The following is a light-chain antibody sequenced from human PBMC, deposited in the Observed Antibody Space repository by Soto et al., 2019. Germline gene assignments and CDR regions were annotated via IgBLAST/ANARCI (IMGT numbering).Light chain of an antibody. Sequence: EIVLTQSPGTLSLSPGERATLSCRASQSVRSTYLAWYQQKPGQAPRLLIYGASSRATGIPDRFSGSGSGTAFPLTISRLEPEDFAVYYCQQYGTSPLTFGGGTKVEIK. CDR2: GAS. CDR3: QQYGTSPLT. V-gene: IGKV3-20*01. J-gene: IGKJ4*01. CDR1: QSVRSTY.